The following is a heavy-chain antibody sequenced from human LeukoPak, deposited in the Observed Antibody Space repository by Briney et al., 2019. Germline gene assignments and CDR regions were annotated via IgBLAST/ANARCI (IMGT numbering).Heavy chain of an antibody. D-gene: IGHD1-1*01. CDR1: GGSISNTNYY. CDR2: ISYSGST. Sequence: SETLSLTCTVSGGSISNTNYYWSWIRQPPGKGLEWIGYISYSGSTNFNPSLKSRVTISVDTSKNQFSLKLSSVTAADTAVYYCAREGTAGTNLNWFDPWGQGTLVTVSS. CDR3: AREGTAGTNLNWFDP. J-gene: IGHJ5*02. V-gene: IGHV4-61*01.